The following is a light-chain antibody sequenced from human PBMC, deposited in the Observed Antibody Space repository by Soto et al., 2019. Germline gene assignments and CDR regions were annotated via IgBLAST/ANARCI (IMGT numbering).Light chain of an antibody. CDR2: AAS. CDR1: QGISSW. Sequence: DIQMTQSPSSVSASVGDRVTITCRASQGISSWLGWYQQKPGKAPKLLLYAASSLQSGVPSRFSGSGFGTDFTLTISSLQAEDFATYYWQQANGFPFTFGGGTKVEIK. CDR3: QQANGFPFT. V-gene: IGKV1D-12*01. J-gene: IGKJ4*01.